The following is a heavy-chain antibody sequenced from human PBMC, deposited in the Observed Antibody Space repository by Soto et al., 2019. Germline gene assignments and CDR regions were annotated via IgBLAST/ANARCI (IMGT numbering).Heavy chain of an antibody. CDR2: IYSSGSN. J-gene: IGHJ5*01. V-gene: IGHV4-4*07. CDR1: GGTISGYY. CDR3: ARGHRVSAWLDS. Sequence: SETLSLTCTVTGGTISGYYWTWIRQSAGGGLEWIGRIYSSGSNNYNPSLKSRVTISLDTSMNHFSLRLSSVTAADTAVYYCARGHRVSAWLDSWGQGTFVTVCS. D-gene: IGHD3-10*01.